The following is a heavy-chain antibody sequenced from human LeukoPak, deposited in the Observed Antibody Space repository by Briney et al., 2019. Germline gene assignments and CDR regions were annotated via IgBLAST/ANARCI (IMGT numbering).Heavy chain of an antibody. CDR1: GGSISSYY. D-gene: IGHD6-19*01. V-gene: IGHV4-59*01. Sequence: SETLSLTCTVSGGSISSYYWSWIRQPPGKGLVWIGYIYYSGSINYNPSLKSRVTISVDTSKNQFSLKLSSVTAADTAVYYCARVQAGPRTFDYWGQGTLVTVSS. J-gene: IGHJ4*02. CDR2: IYYSGSI. CDR3: ARVQAGPRTFDY.